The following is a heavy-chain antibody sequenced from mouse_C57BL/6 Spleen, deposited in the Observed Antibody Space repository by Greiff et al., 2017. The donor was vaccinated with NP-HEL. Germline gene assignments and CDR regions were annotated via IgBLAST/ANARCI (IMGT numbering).Heavy chain of an antibody. Sequence: VKLQESGAELVKPGASVKISCKASGYAFSSYWMNWVKQRPGKGLEWIGQIYPGDGDTNYNGKFKGKATLTADKSSSTAYMQLSSLTSEDSAVYFCAREGGYGYPFDYWGQGTTLTVSS. CDR2: IYPGDGDT. V-gene: IGHV1-80*01. CDR3: AREGGYGYPFDY. CDR1: GYAFSSYW. D-gene: IGHD2-2*01. J-gene: IGHJ2*01.